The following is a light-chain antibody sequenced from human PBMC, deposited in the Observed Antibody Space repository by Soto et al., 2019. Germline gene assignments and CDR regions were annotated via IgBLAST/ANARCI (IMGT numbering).Light chain of an antibody. CDR1: DTISVY. Sequence: DIQMTQSPSSLTASFWDRVTITCLASDTISVYLAWYQHKPGKVPERLIYASSILQSGVPSRFSGSRSDTEFTLTISSLQPEDIGTYYCQQYDNLPLTFGGGTKVDIK. J-gene: IGKJ4*01. CDR3: QQYDNLPLT. V-gene: IGKV1-27*01. CDR2: ASS.